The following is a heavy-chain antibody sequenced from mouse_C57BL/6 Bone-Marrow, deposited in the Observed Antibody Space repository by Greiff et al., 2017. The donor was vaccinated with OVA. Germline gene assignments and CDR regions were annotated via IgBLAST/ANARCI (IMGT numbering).Heavy chain of an antibody. V-gene: IGHV5-6*01. CDR1: GFTFSSYG. CDR3: ARQGYADAKDY. J-gene: IGHJ4*01. CDR2: ISSGGSYT. Sequence: EVQLVESGGDLVKPGGSLKLSCAASGFTFSSYGMSWVRPTPDKRLEWVATISSGGSYTYYPASVKGRFTISRDNAKNTLYLQMSSLKSEDTAMYYCARQGYADAKDYGGRGTSDTVTA. D-gene: IGHD2-14*01.